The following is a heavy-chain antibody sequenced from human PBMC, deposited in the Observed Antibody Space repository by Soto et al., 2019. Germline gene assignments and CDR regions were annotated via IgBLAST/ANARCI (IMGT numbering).Heavy chain of an antibody. D-gene: IGHD2-21*02. CDR2: IHPSGGGS. CDR1: GYPFNTYS. CDR3: ARGGHIAVVTDSFDS. J-gene: IGHJ4*02. Sequence: ASVKVSSKSSGYPFNTYSLHWARQAPGQGLEWMGMIHPSGGGSTYAQKFLGRVTMTMDSSTSTVFMELTSLRSADTAVYYCARGGHIAVVTDSFDSWGQGTLVTSPQ. V-gene: IGHV1-46*02.